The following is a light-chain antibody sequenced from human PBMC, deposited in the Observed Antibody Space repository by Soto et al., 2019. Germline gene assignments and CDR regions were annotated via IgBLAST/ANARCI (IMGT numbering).Light chain of an antibody. V-gene: IGKV3-20*01. Sequence: EIVLTQSPRTLSLSPLERGTLXCMASQSVISTYLAWYQQKPGQAPRLLIYGVSSRATGIPDRFSGSGSGTDFTLTISRLEPEDFAVYYCQQYGSSPITFGQGTRLENK. CDR3: QQYGSSPIT. J-gene: IGKJ5*01. CDR1: QSVISTY. CDR2: GVS.